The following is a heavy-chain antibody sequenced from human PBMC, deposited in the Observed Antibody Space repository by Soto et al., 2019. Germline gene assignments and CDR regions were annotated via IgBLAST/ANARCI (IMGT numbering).Heavy chain of an antibody. CDR1: GGSISRSIYY. CDR3: ARHGPTVATSDGFEY. D-gene: IGHD4-17*01. CDR2: IFYTGST. J-gene: IGHJ4*02. Sequence: SETLSLTCTVSGGSISRSIYYWGWIRQPPGKGLEWIGSIFYTGSTYYNASLKSRVTISLDTSKNQFSLRLSSVTAADTAVYFCARHGPTVATSDGFEYWGRGTLVTVSS. V-gene: IGHV4-39*01.